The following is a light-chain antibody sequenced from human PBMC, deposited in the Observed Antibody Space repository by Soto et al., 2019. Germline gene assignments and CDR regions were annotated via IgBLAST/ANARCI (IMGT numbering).Light chain of an antibody. Sequence: EIVLTQSPATLSLSPGERATLSCRASQSVSSYLAWYQQKPGQAPRLLIYDTSNSATGIPARFSGSGSGTDFTLTISSLVPADFAVYYCQQRNNWPRSFTFGPGTKVDIK. J-gene: IGKJ3*01. CDR2: DTS. CDR1: QSVSSY. CDR3: QQRNNWPRSFT. V-gene: IGKV3-11*01.